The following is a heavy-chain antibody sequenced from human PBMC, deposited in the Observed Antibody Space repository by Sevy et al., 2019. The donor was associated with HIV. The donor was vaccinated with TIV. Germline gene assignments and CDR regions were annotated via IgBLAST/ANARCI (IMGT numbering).Heavy chain of an antibody. V-gene: IGHV1-18*01. CDR1: GYTFNAYR. CDR3: ARAYSSGGRCYSLAS. J-gene: IGHJ5*02. Sequence: ASVKVSCKDSGYTFNAYRIHWVRQAPGQGLEWMGWISPHNGDTNYAQRLQGRVTMLTDTSSSTAYMELKSLRSDDTAVYYCARAYSSGGRCYSLASWGQGTLVTVSS. CDR2: ISPHNGDT. D-gene: IGHD2-15*01.